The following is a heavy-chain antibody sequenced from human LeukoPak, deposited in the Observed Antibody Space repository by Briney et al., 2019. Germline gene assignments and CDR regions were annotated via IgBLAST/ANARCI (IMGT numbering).Heavy chain of an antibody. Sequence: GESLKISCQASGYRFTSYWIGWVRQMPGKGLEWMGIIYPGDSDTKYSLSFQGQVTISADKSISTAYLQWSSLKASDTAMYYCARTGRSAAVDYWGQGTLVTVSS. D-gene: IGHD6-13*01. J-gene: IGHJ4*02. CDR1: GYRFTSYW. CDR3: ARTGRSAAVDY. V-gene: IGHV5-51*01. CDR2: IYPGDSDT.